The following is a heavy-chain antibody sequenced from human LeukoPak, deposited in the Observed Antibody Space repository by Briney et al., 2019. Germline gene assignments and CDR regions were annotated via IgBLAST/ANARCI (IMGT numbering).Heavy chain of an antibody. V-gene: IGHV4-34*01. J-gene: IGHJ4*02. Sequence: PSETLSLTCAVYGGSFSGYYWSWIRQPPGKGLDWIGEINHSGSTNYNPSLKSRVTISVDTSKNQFSLKLSSVTAADTAVYYCAIRQLVRTGYFDYWGQGTLVTVSS. CDR3: AIRQLVRTGYFDY. CDR2: INHSGST. CDR1: GGSFSGYY. D-gene: IGHD6-6*01.